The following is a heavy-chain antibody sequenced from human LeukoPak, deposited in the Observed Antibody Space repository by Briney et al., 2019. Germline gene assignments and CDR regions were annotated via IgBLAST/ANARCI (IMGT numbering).Heavy chain of an antibody. J-gene: IGHJ4*02. CDR3: ARVQATVTTYLY. D-gene: IGHD4-17*01. CDR1: GFTFSSYA. CDR2: ISGSGGST. Sequence: GGSLRLSCAASGFTFSSYAMSWVRQAPGRGLEWVSAISGSGGSTYYADSVKGRFTISRDNSKNTLYLQMNSLRAEDTAVYYCARVQATVTTYLYWGQGTLVTVSS. V-gene: IGHV3-23*01.